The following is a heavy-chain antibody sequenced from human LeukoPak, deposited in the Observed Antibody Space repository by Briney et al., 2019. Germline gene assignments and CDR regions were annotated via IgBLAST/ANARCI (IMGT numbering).Heavy chain of an antibody. CDR2: INHSGST. V-gene: IGHV4-34*01. J-gene: IGHJ6*02. CDR3: ARRKRDDILTGYHPWGMDV. CDR1: GGSFSGYY. Sequence: SETLSLTCAVYGGSFSGYYWTWIRQPPGAGLEWIGEINHSGSTNYNPSLKSRVTISVDTSKNQFSLKLSSVTAADTAVYYCARRKRDDILTGYHPWGMDVWGQGTTVTVSS. D-gene: IGHD3-9*01.